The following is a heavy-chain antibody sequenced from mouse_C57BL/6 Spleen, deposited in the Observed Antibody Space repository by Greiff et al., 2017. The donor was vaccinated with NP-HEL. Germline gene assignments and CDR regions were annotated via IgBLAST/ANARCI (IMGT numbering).Heavy chain of an antibody. D-gene: IGHD1-1*01. J-gene: IGHJ2*01. V-gene: IGHV1-69*01. Sequence: LQQPGAELVMPGASVKLSCKASGYTFTSYWMHWVKQRPGQGLEWIGEIDPSDSYTNYNQKFKGKSTLTVDKSSSTAYMQLSSLTSEDSAVYYCARWAYAFDYWGQGTTLTVSS. CDR1: GYTFTSYW. CDR2: IDPSDSYT. CDR3: ARWAYAFDY.